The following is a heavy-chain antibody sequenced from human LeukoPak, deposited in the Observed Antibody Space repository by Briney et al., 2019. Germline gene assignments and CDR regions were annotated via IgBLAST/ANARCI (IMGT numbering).Heavy chain of an antibody. CDR1: GFTFSSYE. CDR2: ISSSGSTI. D-gene: IGHD6-19*01. Sequence: HTGGSLRLSCAASGFTFSSYEMNWVRQAPGKGLEWVSYISSSGSTIYYADSVKGRFTISRDNAKNSLYLQMNSLRAEDTAVYYCARGEQWLVYYYMDVWGKGTTVTISS. V-gene: IGHV3-48*03. J-gene: IGHJ6*03. CDR3: ARGEQWLVYYYMDV.